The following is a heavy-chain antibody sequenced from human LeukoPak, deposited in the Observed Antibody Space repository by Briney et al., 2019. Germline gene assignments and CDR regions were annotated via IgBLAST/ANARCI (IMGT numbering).Heavy chain of an antibody. CDR2: IGSNVGST. Sequence: PGGSLRLSCVASGFSFSSYAMHWVRQAPGKGLEYVSAIGSNVGSTFYADSVKGRFTISRDNSKNTLYLQMNSLRAEDTAVYYCARPTEDAFDIWGQGTMVTVSS. J-gene: IGHJ3*02. CDR1: GFSFSSYA. V-gene: IGHV3-64*02. CDR3: ARPTEDAFDI.